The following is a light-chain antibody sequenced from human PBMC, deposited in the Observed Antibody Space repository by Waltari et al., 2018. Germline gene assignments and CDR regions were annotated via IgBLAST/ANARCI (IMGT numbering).Light chain of an antibody. Sequence: QSALTQPPSASGSPGQSAPTPCPEPTSELGFYNYVPWYQHHPGKAPKLMIYEVNKRPSGVPDRFSGSKSGNTASLTVSGLQAEDEADYYCTSYAGSDNLGVFGGGTKLTVL. CDR3: TSYAGSDNLGV. V-gene: IGLV2-8*01. CDR2: EVN. CDR1: TSELGFYNY. J-gene: IGLJ3*02.